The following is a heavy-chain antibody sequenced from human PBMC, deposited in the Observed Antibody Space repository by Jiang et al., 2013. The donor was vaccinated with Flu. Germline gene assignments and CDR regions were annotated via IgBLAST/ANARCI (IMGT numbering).Heavy chain of an antibody. J-gene: IGHJ4*02. Sequence: KPTQTLTLTSTFSGFSLSTTGVGVGWIRQPPGKALEWLALIYWDDDERYSPSLKSRLTITKDTSKNQVVLTMTDMDPVDTATYFCAHRREDGYVWGPFDYWGQGTLVTVSS. CDR1: GFSLSTTGVG. CDR2: IYWDDDE. CDR3: AHRREDGYVWGPFDY. V-gene: IGHV2-5*02. D-gene: IGHD3-16*01.